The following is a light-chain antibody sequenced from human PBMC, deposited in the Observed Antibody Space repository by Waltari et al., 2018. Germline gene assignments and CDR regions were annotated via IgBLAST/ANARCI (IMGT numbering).Light chain of an antibody. CDR1: SGHSSNV. Sequence: QLVLTQSPSASASLGASVKLTCTLSSGHSSNVIAWLQQRPEKGPRYLMKVNSDGSHSKGDEIPDRLSGSSSGAERYLTISNLQSEDEADYFCQTGGHGTWVFGGGTTLTVL. CDR2: VNSDGSH. V-gene: IGLV4-69*01. J-gene: IGLJ3*02. CDR3: QTGGHGTWV.